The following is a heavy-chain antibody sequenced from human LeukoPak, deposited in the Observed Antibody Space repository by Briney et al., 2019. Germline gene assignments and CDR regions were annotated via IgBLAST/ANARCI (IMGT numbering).Heavy chain of an antibody. Sequence: SETLSLTCAVYGGSFSGYYWSSIRQPPGKGLEWIGEDNHSGSTNYNPSLKSRVTISVDTSKNQFSLKLSSVTAADTAVYYCARGAGYSSSWYHLTYYFGYWGQGTLVTVSS. V-gene: IGHV4-34*01. CDR2: DNHSGST. CDR3: ARGAGYSSSWYHLTYYFGY. D-gene: IGHD6-13*01. J-gene: IGHJ4*02. CDR1: GGSFSGYY.